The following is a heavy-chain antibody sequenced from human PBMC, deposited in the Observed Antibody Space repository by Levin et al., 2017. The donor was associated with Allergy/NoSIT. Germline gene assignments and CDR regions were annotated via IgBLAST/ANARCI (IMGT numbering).Heavy chain of an antibody. CDR2: ISGGGVTT. CDR3: ARSTAYSGPTYFDY. D-gene: IGHD5-12*01. Sequence: GESLKISCAASGFTFNNYAMSWVRQAPGKGLEWVSTISGGGVTTYYADSVKGRFTISRDNSKNTLDLQMNSLRAEDTAAYYCARSTAYSGPTYFDYWGQGTLVTVSS. V-gene: IGHV3-23*01. J-gene: IGHJ4*02. CDR1: GFTFNNYA.